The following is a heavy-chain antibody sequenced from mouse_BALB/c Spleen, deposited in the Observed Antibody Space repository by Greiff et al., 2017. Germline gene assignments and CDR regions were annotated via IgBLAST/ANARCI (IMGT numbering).Heavy chain of an antibody. Sequence: QVQLQQSGAELVRPGTSVKVSCKASGYAFTNYLIEWVKQRPGQGLEWIGVINPGSGGTNYNEKFKGKATLTADKSSSTAYMQLSSLTSDDSAVYFCARGEYYGSRCAYWGQGTLVTVSA. CDR1: GYAFTNYL. J-gene: IGHJ3*01. CDR3: ARGEYYGSRCAY. D-gene: IGHD1-1*01. V-gene: IGHV1-54*01. CDR2: INPGSGGT.